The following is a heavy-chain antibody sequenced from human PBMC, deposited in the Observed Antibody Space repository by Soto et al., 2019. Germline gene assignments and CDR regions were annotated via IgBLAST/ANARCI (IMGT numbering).Heavy chain of an antibody. V-gene: IGHV3-21*06. D-gene: IGHD2-21*01. CDR3: ARDIASPGGDYFDS. CDR2: ISTGGAYM. J-gene: IGHJ4*02. Sequence: EVQLVESGGGLVKAGGSLRLFCTASGFTFRNYNMNWVRQAPGKGLEWVSCISTGGAYMFYADSVKGRFTIPRDNAQNSLFLQIDSPRAEDTAVYYCARDIASPGGDYFDSWGQGTLVTVSS. CDR1: GFTFRNYN.